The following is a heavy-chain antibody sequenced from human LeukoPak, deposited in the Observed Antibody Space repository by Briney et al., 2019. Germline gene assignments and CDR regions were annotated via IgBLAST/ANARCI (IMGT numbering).Heavy chain of an antibody. CDR1: GFTFSSYA. CDR2: ISYDGSNK. D-gene: IGHD3-3*01. J-gene: IGHJ4*02. V-gene: IGHV3-30-3*01. Sequence: GGSLRLSCAASGFTFSSYAMHWVRQAPGKGLEWVAVISYDGSNKYYADSVKGRFTISRDNSKNTLYLQMNSLRAEDTAVCYCARGINSGGYDFWSGYSTDRYYFDYWGQGTLVTVSS. CDR3: ARGINSGGYDFWSGYSTDRYYFDY.